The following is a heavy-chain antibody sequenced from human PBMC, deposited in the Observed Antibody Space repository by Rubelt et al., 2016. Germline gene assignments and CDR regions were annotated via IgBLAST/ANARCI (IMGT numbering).Heavy chain of an antibody. D-gene: IGHD5-24*01. CDR3: ATDGHGFDY. Sequence: GLEWISGVSGNGGSTYYADSVKGRFTISRDNSKNTLNLQMNSLRAEDTAVYYCATDGHGFDYWGQGILVTASS. V-gene: IGHV3-23*01. J-gene: IGHJ4*02. CDR2: VSGNGGST.